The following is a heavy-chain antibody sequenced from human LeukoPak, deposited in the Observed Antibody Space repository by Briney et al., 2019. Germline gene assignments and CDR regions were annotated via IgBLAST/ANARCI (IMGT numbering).Heavy chain of an antibody. D-gene: IGHD1-7*01. CDR2: FDPEDGET. Sequence: GASVKVSFKVSVYTLTELSMHWVRQAPGKGLEWMGGFDPEDGETIYAQKFQGRVTMTEDTSTDTAYMELSSLRSEDTAVYYCATDLTGTNPFDYWGQGTLVTVSS. CDR3: ATDLTGTNPFDY. CDR1: VYTLTELS. V-gene: IGHV1-24*01. J-gene: IGHJ4*02.